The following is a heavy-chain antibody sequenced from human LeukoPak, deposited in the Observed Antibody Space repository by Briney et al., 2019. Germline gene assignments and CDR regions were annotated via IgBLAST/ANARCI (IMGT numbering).Heavy chain of an antibody. CDR1: GFTFSSYS. V-gene: IGHV3-15*04. J-gene: IGHJ4*02. CDR2: IGSKASGGTI. Sequence: PGGSLRLSCAASGFTFSSYSMNWVRRAPGKGLEWVGRIGSKASGGTIVYAAPVQGRFTISRDDSKNTLSLQMNSLKTEDTAVYYCTTDPAGVTTVTSPNYYFDYWGQGTLVTVSS. D-gene: IGHD4-17*01. CDR3: TTDPAGVTTVTSPNYYFDY.